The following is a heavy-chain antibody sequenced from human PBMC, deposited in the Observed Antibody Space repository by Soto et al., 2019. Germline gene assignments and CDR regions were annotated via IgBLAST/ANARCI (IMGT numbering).Heavy chain of an antibody. CDR1: VFTFSSYG. V-gene: IGHV3-30*18. CDR2: ISYDGSNK. CDR3: AKDLGIAVAGTVWSYYYYYGMDV. D-gene: IGHD6-19*01. Sequence: PRGSLRLSGAASVFTFSSYGMHWVRQAPGKGLEWVAVISYDGSNKYYADSVKGRFTISRDNSKNTLYLQMNSLRAEDTAVYYCAKDLGIAVAGTVWSYYYYYGMDVWGQGTTVTVSS. J-gene: IGHJ6*02.